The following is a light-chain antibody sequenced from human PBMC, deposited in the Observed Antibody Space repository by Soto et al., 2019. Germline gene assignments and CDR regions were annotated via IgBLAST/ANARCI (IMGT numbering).Light chain of an antibody. CDR1: SSDVGGYNY. CDR3: SSYTSSSTRV. CDR2: DVS. V-gene: IGLV2-14*01. Sequence: QSALTQPASVSGSPGQSITISCTGTSSDVGGYNYVSWYQQNPGKAPKLMIYDVSNRHSGVSNRFSGSKSGNTASLTISGLQAEEEADYYCSSYTSSSTRVFGGGTKLTVL. J-gene: IGLJ2*01.